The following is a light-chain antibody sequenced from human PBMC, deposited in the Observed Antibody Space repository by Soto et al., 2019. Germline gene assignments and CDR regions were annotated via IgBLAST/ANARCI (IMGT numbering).Light chain of an antibody. CDR2: DDS. V-gene: IGKV1-5*01. CDR1: QTISSW. Sequence: DIHMSQSPSTLSGSVGDRVTITCRASQTISSWLAWYQQKPGKAPRLLIYDDSTLESGVPSRFSGSGSGTEFTLTISSLQPDDFATYYCQQYNSYSFGQGTKVDIK. J-gene: IGKJ1*01. CDR3: QQYNSYS.